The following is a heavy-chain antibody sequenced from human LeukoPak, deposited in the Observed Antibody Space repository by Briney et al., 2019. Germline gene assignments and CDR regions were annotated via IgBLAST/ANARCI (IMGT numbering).Heavy chain of an antibody. CDR2: ISGSGGTT. D-gene: IGHD3-10*01. J-gene: IGHJ6*02. CDR3: AKIRFTMVLGVPWV. CDR1: GFTFSSYA. Sequence: GGSLRLSCAASGFTFSSYAMSWVRQAPGKGLEWVSTISGSGGTTYYADSVKGRFTISRDNSKNTLSLQMNSLRAEDTAVYYCAKIRFTMVLGVPWVWGQGTTVTVSS. V-gene: IGHV3-23*01.